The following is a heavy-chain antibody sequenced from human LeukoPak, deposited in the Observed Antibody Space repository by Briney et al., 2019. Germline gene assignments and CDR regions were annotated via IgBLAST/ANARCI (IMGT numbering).Heavy chain of an antibody. D-gene: IGHD4-17*01. CDR1: GFTFTSSA. CDR2: IVVGSGNT. V-gene: IGHV1-58*01. J-gene: IGHJ4*02. Sequence: PSVKVSCKASGFTFTSSAVQWVRQARGQRLEWIGWIVVGSGNTNYAQKFQERVTITRDMSTSTAYMELSSLRSEDTAVYYCAADPGHYGDYDFDYWGQGILVTVSS. CDR3: AADPGHYGDYDFDY.